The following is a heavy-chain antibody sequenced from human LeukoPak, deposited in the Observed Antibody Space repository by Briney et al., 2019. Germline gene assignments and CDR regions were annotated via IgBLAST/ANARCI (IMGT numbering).Heavy chain of an antibody. Sequence: GGSLRLSCAASGFTFSSYGMHWVRQAPGKGLEWVAVISYDGSNKYYADSMKGRFTISRDNSKNTLYLQMNSLRAEDTAVYYCAKDGGTDWYSYGRLDYWGQGALVTVSS. D-gene: IGHD5-18*01. CDR1: GFTFSSYG. V-gene: IGHV3-30*18. CDR3: AKDGGTDWYSYGRLDY. CDR2: ISYDGSNK. J-gene: IGHJ4*02.